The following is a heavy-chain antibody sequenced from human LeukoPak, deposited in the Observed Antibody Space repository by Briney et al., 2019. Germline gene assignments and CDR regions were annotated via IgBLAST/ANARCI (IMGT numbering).Heavy chain of an antibody. CDR3: ARDSECSSASCFYYYGMDV. Sequence: GGSLRLSCAASGFTVSSNYMSWVRQAPGKGLEWVSVIYSGGSTYYADSVKGRFTISRDSSKNTLYLQMNSLRAEDTAVYYCARDSECSSASCFYYYGMDVWGQGTTVTVSS. J-gene: IGHJ6*02. D-gene: IGHD2-2*01. CDR2: IYSGGST. V-gene: IGHV3-66*01. CDR1: GFTVSSNY.